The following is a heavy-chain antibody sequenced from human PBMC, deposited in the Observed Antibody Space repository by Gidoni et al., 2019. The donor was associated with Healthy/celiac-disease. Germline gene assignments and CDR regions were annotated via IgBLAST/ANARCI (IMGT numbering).Heavy chain of an antibody. J-gene: IGHJ6*02. CDR1: GFTFSRHS. CDR2: ISSSSSYI. V-gene: IGHV3-21*01. D-gene: IGHD1-7*01. Sequence: EVQLVESGGGRVKPGGSLRLSCAPCGFTFSRHSMNWVRQAPGKGLEGVSYISSSSSYIYYADSVKGRFTISRDNAKNSLYLQMNSLRAEDTAVYYCARDKTTYYYGMDVWGQGTTVTVSS. CDR3: ARDKTTYYYGMDV.